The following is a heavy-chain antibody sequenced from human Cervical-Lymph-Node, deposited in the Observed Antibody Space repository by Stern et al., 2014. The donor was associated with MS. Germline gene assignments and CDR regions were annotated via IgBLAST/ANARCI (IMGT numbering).Heavy chain of an antibody. CDR1: GGSISSYY. D-gene: IGHD3-10*01. CDR2: IYYSGST. Sequence: QLQLQESGPGLVKPSETLSLTCTVSGGSISSYYWSWIRQPPGKGLEWIGYIYYSGSTNYNPSLKSRVTISVDTSKNQFSLKLSSVTAADTAVYYCARVLPLLWFGELPYYGMDVWGQGTTVTVSS. V-gene: IGHV4-59*01. J-gene: IGHJ6*02. CDR3: ARVLPLLWFGELPYYGMDV.